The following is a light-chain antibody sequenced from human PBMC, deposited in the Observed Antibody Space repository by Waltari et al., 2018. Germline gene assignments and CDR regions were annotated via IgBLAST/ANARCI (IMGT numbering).Light chain of an antibody. CDR1: QGISTS. CDR2: AAS. Sequence: DIQFTQYPSFLSASFGDIGTFTCRASQGISTSLAWYQQKPGRVPELLIYAASTLQTGVPSRFSGSGSGTDFTLTISSLQPEDFATYYCQQLYNYPLTFGGGSKVEIK. V-gene: IGKV1-9*01. J-gene: IGKJ4*01. CDR3: QQLYNYPLT.